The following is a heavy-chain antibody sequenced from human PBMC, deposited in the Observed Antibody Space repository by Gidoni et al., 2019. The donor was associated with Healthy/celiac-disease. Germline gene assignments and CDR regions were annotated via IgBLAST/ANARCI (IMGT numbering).Heavy chain of an antibody. V-gene: IGHV4-31*03. CDR1: GGSISSGGYY. J-gene: IGHJ6*02. CDR3: ARDSAKGDYPHPNYYYYGMDV. CDR2: IYYSGST. D-gene: IGHD4-17*01. Sequence: QVQLQASGPGLVKPSQTLSLTCTVSGGSISSGGYYWSWIRQHPGKGLEWIGYIYYSGSTYYNPSLKSRVTISVDTSKNQFSLKLSSVTAADTAVYYCARDSAKGDYPHPNYYYYGMDVWGQGTTVTVSS.